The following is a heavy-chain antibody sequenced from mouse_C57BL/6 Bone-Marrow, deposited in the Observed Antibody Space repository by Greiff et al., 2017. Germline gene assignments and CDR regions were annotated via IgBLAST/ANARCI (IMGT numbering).Heavy chain of an antibody. J-gene: IGHJ1*03. V-gene: IGHV1-69*01. CDR2: IDPSDSYT. CDR1: GYTFTSYW. D-gene: IGHD1-1*01. Sequence: VQLQQPGAELVMPGASVKLSCKASGYTFTSYWMHWVKQRPGQGLEWIGEIDPSDSYTNYNQKFKGKSTLTVDKSSSTAYMQLSSLTSEDCAVYYCAREGYYGSSYPFYWYFDVWGTGTTVTVSS. CDR3: AREGYYGSSYPFYWYFDV.